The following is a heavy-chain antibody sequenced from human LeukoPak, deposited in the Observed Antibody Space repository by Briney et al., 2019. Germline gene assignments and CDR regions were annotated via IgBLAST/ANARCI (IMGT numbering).Heavy chain of an antibody. J-gene: IGHJ4*02. V-gene: IGHV4-34*01. CDR1: GGSFSGYY. Sequence: PSETLSLTCAVYGGSFSGYYWSGIRQPPGAGLEWIGEINHSGSTNYNPSLKSRVTISVDTSKNQFSLELSSVTAADTAVYYCASRLRSTGTTFRLRSYYFDYWGQGTLVTVSS. D-gene: IGHD1-7*01. CDR2: INHSGST. CDR3: ASRLRSTGTTFRLRSYYFDY.